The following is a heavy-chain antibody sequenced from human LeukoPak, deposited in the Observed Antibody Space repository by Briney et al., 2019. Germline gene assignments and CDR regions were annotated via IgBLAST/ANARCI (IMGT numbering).Heavy chain of an antibody. CDR2: INPSGGST. CDR3: ASLNWNDVVY. V-gene: IGHV1-46*01. CDR1: GYTFTSYY. J-gene: IGHJ4*02. D-gene: IGHD1-20*01. Sequence: ASVKVSCKASGYTFTSYYMHWVRQAPGQGLEWMGIINPSGGSTSYAQKFQGRVTMTTDTSTSTAYMELRSLRSDDTAVYYCASLNWNDVVYWGQGTLVTVSS.